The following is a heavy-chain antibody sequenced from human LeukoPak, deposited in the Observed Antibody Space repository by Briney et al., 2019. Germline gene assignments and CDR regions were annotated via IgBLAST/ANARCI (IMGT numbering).Heavy chain of an antibody. V-gene: IGHV1-8*02. J-gene: IGHJ6*02. CDR3: ARGRPAAAGHYYYYGMDV. D-gene: IGHD6-13*01. Sequence: ASVKVSCKASGYTFTSYYMHWVRQATGQGLEWMGWMNPNSGNTGYAQKFQGRVTMTRNTSISTAYMELSSLRSEDTAVYYCARGRPAAAGHYYYYGMDVWGQGTTVTVSS. CDR1: GYTFTSYY. CDR2: MNPNSGNT.